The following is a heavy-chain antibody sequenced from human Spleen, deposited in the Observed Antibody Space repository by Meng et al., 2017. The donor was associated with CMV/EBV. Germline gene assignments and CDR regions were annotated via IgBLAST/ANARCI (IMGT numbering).Heavy chain of an antibody. CDR1: GGSFSGYY. CDR3: AGPDDMGSSPHDPFDI. CDR2: INHSGST. V-gene: IGHV4-34*01. Sequence: SETLSLTCAVYGGSFSGYYWSWIRQPPGKGLEWIGEINHSGSTNYNPSLKSRVTISLDTSKNHFSLKLMSVTAADTAMYFCAGPDDMGSSPHDPFDIWGQGTMVTVSS. D-gene: IGHD1-1*01. J-gene: IGHJ3*02.